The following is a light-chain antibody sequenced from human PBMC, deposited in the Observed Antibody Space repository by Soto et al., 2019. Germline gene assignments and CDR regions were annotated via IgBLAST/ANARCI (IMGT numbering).Light chain of an antibody. J-gene: IGKJ1*01. V-gene: IGKV1-6*01. CDR1: QSISSY. Sequence: IQMTQSPSSLSASVGDRVTITCRASQSISSYLSWYQQKPGKAPTLLIYAASNLQSGVPSRFRGSRSGTEFTLTVSSLQPEDFATYYCLQDHDDSWTFGQGTKVDIK. CDR2: AAS. CDR3: LQDHDDSWT.